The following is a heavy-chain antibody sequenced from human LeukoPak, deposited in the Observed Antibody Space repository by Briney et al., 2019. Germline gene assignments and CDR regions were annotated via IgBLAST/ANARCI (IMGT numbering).Heavy chain of an antibody. V-gene: IGHV3-30*04. J-gene: IGHJ4*02. Sequence: QPGRSLRLSCAASGFTFSSYAMHWVRQAPGKGLEWVAVISYDGSNKYYADSVKGRFTISRDNSKNTLYLQMNSLRAEDTAVYYCAGGSGSYSSFDYWGQETLVTVSS. CDR1: GFTFSSYA. D-gene: IGHD3-10*01. CDR3: AGGSGSYSSFDY. CDR2: ISYDGSNK.